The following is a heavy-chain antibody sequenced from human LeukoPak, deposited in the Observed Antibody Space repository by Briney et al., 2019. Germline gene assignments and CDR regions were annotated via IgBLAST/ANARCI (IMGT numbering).Heavy chain of an antibody. CDR2: INHSGST. CDR1: GGSFSGYY. CDR3: ASSRQQLVDY. J-gene: IGHJ4*02. Sequence: SSETLSLTCAVYGGSFSGYYWSWIRQPPGKGLEWIGEINHSGSTNYNPSLKSRVTISVDTSKNQFSLKLSSVTAADTAVYYCASSRQQLVDYWGQGTLVTVSS. V-gene: IGHV4-34*01. D-gene: IGHD6-13*01.